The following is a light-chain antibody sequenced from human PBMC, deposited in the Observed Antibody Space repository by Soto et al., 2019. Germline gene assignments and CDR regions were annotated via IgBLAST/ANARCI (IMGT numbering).Light chain of an antibody. CDR3: QQYGGSPRT. J-gene: IGKJ1*01. CDR1: QSIKSNS. CDR2: GAS. Sequence: EIVLTQSPGTVSLSPGERATLSCRASQSIKSNSLAWYQQRPGQAPRLLIYGASSRATGIPDRFSGSGSGTDFTLTISRLEPEDCAVYYCQQYGGSPRTFGQGTKVEIK. V-gene: IGKV3-20*01.